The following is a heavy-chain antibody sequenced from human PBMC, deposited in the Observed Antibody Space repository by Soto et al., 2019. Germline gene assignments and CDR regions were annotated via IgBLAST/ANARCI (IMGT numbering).Heavy chain of an antibody. D-gene: IGHD2-15*01. J-gene: IGHJ6*03. CDR3: ARDLGYCSGGSCYYYYYYYMDV. Sequence: PSQTLSLTCAISGDSVSSNSAAWNWIRQSPSRGLEWLGRTYYRSKWYNDYAVSVKSRITINPDTSKNQFSLQLNSVTPEDTAVYYCARDLGYCSGGSCYYYYYYYMDVWGKGTTVTVS. CDR1: GDSVSSNSAA. CDR2: TYYRSKWYN. V-gene: IGHV6-1*01.